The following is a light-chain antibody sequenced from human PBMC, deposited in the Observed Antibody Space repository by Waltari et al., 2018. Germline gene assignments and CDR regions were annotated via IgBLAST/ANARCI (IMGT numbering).Light chain of an antibody. CDR2: GKE. V-gene: IGLV3-19*01. CDR1: SLSTSY. J-gene: IGLJ3*02. Sequence: SSELTQGPDVSVALGQTVKITCQVDSLSTSYASWYQVKPGQAPVLVLFGKEKRPSGIPDRISGYSSGTTSSLTITGAQAEDEADYYCHSRKGSDNQVVFGGGTKLTVL. CDR3: HSRKGSDNQVV.